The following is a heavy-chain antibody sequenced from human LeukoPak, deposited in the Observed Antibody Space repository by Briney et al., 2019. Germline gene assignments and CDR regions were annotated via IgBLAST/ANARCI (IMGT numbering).Heavy chain of an antibody. CDR1: GFTFSSYG. Sequence: GGSLRLSCAASGFTFSSYGMHWVRQAPGKGLERVAFIRYDGSNKYYADSVKGRFTISRDNSKNTLYLQMNSLRAEDTAVYYCAKETNIAARPIYDYWGQGTLVTVSS. CDR2: IRYDGSNK. CDR3: AKETNIAARPIYDY. D-gene: IGHD6-6*01. J-gene: IGHJ4*02. V-gene: IGHV3-30*02.